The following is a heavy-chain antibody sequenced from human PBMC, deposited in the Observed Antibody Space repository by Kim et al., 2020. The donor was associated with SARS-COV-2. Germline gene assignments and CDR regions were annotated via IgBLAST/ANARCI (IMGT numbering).Heavy chain of an antibody. V-gene: IGHV4-34*01. Sequence: SETLSLTCAVYGGSLSGYYWTWIRQPPGKGLEWIGEVNHSGSTNYNPTLKSRVTISVDTSKNQFSLMLSSVTAADTAVYYCANGGNYCSGGSCFDYWGQGTLVTVSS. CDR1: GGSLSGYY. D-gene: IGHD2-15*01. J-gene: IGHJ4*02. CDR2: VNHSGST. CDR3: ANGGNYCSGGSCFDY.